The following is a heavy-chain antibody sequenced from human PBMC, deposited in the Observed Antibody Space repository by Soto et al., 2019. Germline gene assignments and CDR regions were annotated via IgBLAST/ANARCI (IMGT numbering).Heavy chain of an antibody. J-gene: IGHJ4*02. V-gene: IGHV1-3*04. CDR1: GYTFTNNV. CDR2: IHTAKGNT. Sequence: ASVKVSCKASGYTFTNNVIHWLRQAPGQTLEWMGWIHTAKGNTKYSQKFEARVTLTRDTAASTAYMELSSLRSDDTAVYYCAREGAGVEMNLDYWGQGTLVTVSS. D-gene: IGHD2-15*01. CDR3: AREGAGVEMNLDY.